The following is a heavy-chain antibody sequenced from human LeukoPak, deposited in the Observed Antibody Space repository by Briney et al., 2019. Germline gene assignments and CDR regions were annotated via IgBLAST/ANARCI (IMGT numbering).Heavy chain of an antibody. CDR3: AGVKGNSEIQPFDY. V-gene: IGHV1-46*01. J-gene: IGHJ4*02. D-gene: IGHD5-18*01. Sequence: ASVKVSCKASGYTFTSYAMNWVRQAPGQGLERMGIINPSGGSTNYAQKFQGRVTMTRDTSTSTVYMELSSLRSEDTAVFYCAGVKGNSEIQPFDYWGQGTLVTVSS. CDR2: INPSGGST. CDR1: GYTFTSYA.